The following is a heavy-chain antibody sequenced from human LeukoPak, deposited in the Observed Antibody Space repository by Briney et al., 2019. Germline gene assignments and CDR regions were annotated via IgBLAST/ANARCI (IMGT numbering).Heavy chain of an antibody. Sequence: SETLSLTCTVSGGSISSSSYYWGWIRQPPGKGLEWIGSIYYSGSTDYNPSLKSRVTISVDTSKNQFSLKLSSVTAADTAVYYCARGTADSSSWYYYYYYMDVWGKGTTVTISS. CDR2: IYYSGST. D-gene: IGHD6-13*01. V-gene: IGHV4-39*07. CDR1: GGSISSSSYY. J-gene: IGHJ6*03. CDR3: ARGTADSSSWYYYYYYMDV.